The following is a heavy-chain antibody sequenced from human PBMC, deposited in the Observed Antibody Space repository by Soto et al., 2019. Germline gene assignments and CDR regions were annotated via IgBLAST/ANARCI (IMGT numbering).Heavy chain of an antibody. CDR1: GFTFSSYW. CDR2: VESDGIT. V-gene: IGHV3-74*01. J-gene: IGHJ3*02. Sequence: PGGSLRLSCAASGFTFSSYWMHWVRQAPGKGLVWISHVESDGITTYADSVKGRFTISRDNAKSMLYLQMNSLRAEDTAVYYCAIEKVGATSIHVFDIWGQGTMVTVSS. D-gene: IGHD1-26*01. CDR3: AIEKVGATSIHVFDI.